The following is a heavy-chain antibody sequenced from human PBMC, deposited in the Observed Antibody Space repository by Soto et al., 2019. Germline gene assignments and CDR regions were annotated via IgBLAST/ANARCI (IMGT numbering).Heavy chain of an antibody. CDR1: GFTFSTYW. CDR3: AREYYSSGTH. J-gene: IGHJ1*01. Sequence: PGGSLRLSCAASGFTFSTYWMQWVRQVPGEGLVWVSSISENGGITTYADSVKGRFTISRDNAENTLYLQMNGLRVEDTAIYYCAREYYSSGTHWGQGTLVTVS. CDR2: ISENGGIT. D-gene: IGHD3-10*01. V-gene: IGHV3-74*01.